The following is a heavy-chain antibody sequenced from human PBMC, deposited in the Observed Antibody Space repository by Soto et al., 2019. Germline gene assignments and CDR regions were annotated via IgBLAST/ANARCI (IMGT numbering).Heavy chain of an antibody. V-gene: IGHV3-53*01. CDR3: GTHPGGGGY. J-gene: IGHJ4*02. CDR2: IYSGGYT. CDR1: GFTVSNNY. D-gene: IGHD3-10*01. Sequence: EVQLVESGGGLIQPGGSLRLSCAVSGFTVSNNYMSWVRQAPGKGLEGVSVIYSGGYTAYGDSVKGRFTISRDNSKNTLNLKRKSTEADHAAGFSGGTHPGGGGYWGQGTLVTVSS.